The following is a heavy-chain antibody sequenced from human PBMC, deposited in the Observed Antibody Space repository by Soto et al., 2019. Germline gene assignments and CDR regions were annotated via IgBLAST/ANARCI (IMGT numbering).Heavy chain of an antibody. D-gene: IGHD3-16*01. CDR3: AAEARDYVWGSYTLSYGMDV. CDR2: IVVGSGNT. V-gene: IGHV1-58*01. Sequence: GASVKVSCKASGFTFTSSAVQWVRQARGQRLEWIGWIVVGSGNTNYAQKFQERVTITRDMSTSTAYMELSSLRSEDTAVYYCAAEARDYVWGSYTLSYGMDVWGQGTTVTVSS. CDR1: GFTFTSSA. J-gene: IGHJ6*02.